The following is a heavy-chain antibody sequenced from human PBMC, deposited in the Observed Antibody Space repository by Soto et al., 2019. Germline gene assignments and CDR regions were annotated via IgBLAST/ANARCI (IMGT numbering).Heavy chain of an antibody. V-gene: IGHV4-4*02. CDR1: GGSINNGNS. J-gene: IGHJ6*02. D-gene: IGHD2-15*01. Sequence: LSLTCTVSGGSINNGNSWSWVRQSPGRGLEWIGEIYYSGRTQYNPSLKSRISISVDNPKNQISLKLTSVTAADTARYYCAASYCSGGRCSAYAMDIWGQGTTVTVSS. CDR3: AASYCSGGRCSAYAMDI. CDR2: IYYSGRT.